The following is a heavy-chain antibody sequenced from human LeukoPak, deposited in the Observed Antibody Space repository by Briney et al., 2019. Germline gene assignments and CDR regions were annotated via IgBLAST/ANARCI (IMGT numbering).Heavy chain of an antibody. D-gene: IGHD1-26*01. V-gene: IGHV3-7*03. CDR1: GFTFSSYW. Sequence: GGSLRLSCAAPGFTFSSYWMSWVRQAPGKGLEWVANIKQDGSEKYYVDSVKGRFTISRDNAKNSLYLRMNSLRAEDTAVYYCARGARGQWELYFDYWGQGTLVTVSS. CDR2: IKQDGSEK. CDR3: ARGARGQWELYFDY. J-gene: IGHJ4*02.